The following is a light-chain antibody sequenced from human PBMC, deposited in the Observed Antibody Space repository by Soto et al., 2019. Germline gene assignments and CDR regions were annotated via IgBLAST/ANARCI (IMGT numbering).Light chain of an antibody. CDR2: DAS. CDR1: QSISSW. V-gene: IGKV1-5*01. J-gene: IGKJ1*01. Sequence: DIQMTQSPSTLPASLGDRVTITFRASQSISSWLAWYQQKPGKAPKLLIYDASSLASGVPSRFSGSGSGTEFTLTISSLQPDDFATYYCQHYNSYSEAFGQGTKVDI. CDR3: QHYNSYSEA.